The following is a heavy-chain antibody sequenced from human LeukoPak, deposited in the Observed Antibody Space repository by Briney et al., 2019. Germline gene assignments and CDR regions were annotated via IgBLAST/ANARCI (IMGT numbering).Heavy chain of an antibody. Sequence: ASVKVSCKASGGTSSSYAISWVRQAPGQGLEWMGRIIPILGIANYAQKFQGRVTITADKSTSTAYMELSSLRSEDTAVYYCARLGDYCSSTSCYITFDYWGQGTLVTVSS. J-gene: IGHJ4*02. V-gene: IGHV1-69*04. D-gene: IGHD2-2*02. CDR2: IIPILGIA. CDR3: ARLGDYCSSTSCYITFDY. CDR1: GGTSSSYA.